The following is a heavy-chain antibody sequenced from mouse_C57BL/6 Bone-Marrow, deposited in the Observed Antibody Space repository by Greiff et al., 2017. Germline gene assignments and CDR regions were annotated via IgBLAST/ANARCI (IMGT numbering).Heavy chain of an antibody. V-gene: IGHV14-4*01. Sequence: EVHLVESGAELVRPGASVKLSCTASGFNIKDDYMHWVKQRPEQGLEWIGWIDPENGDTEYASKFQGKATITADTSSNTAYLQLSSLTSEDTAVYYCTRRERDWGQGTTLTVSS. CDR1: GFNIKDDY. CDR2: IDPENGDT. J-gene: IGHJ2*01. CDR3: TRRERD.